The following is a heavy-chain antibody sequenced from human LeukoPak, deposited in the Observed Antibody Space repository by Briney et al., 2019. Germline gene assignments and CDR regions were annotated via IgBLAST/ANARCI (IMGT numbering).Heavy chain of an antibody. J-gene: IGHJ4*02. CDR1: GYTFTGYY. V-gene: IGHV1-2*02. CDR3: ARGQYYYDSSGYSPVDY. CDR2: INPNSGGT. D-gene: IGHD3-22*01. Sequence: GASVKVSCKASGYTFTGYYMHWVRQAPGQGLEWMGWINPNSGGTNYAQKFQGRVTMTRDTSISTAYMELSRLRSDDTAVYYCARGQYYYDSSGYSPVDYWGQGTLVTVSS.